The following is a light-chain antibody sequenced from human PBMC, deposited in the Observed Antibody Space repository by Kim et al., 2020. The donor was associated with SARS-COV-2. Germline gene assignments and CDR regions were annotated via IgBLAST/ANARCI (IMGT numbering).Light chain of an antibody. Sequence: SQGERAPPSCRASQSVSSSYLAWYQQKPGQAPRLLIYGASSRATGIPDRFSGSGSGTDFSLTISRLEPEDFAVYYCQQYGSSPWTFGQGTKVDIK. J-gene: IGKJ1*01. CDR2: GAS. V-gene: IGKV3-20*01. CDR3: QQYGSSPWT. CDR1: QSVSSSY.